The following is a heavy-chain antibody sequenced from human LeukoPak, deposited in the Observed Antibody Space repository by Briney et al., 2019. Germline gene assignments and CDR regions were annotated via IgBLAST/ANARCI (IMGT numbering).Heavy chain of an antibody. CDR3: AKTTTGYSSGRYPAWPIDY. CDR2: IFGSGGSA. Sequence: PGGSLRLSCAASGFTFGSYAMYWVRQAPGKGLEWVSGIFGSGGSAHYADSVKGRFTVSRDNSKNTVYLLMDSLRVGDTAIYYCAKTTTGYSSGRYPAWPIDYWGQGTLVTVSS. CDR1: GFTFGSYA. D-gene: IGHD6-19*01. V-gene: IGHV3-23*01. J-gene: IGHJ4*02.